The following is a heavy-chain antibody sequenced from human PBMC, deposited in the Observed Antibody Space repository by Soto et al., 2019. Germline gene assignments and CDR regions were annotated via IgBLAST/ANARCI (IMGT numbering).Heavy chain of an antibody. J-gene: IGHJ5*02. CDR1: GGSISNYY. CDR3: ARVPMMMVRGVPRWFDP. V-gene: IGHV4-59*06. Sequence: SDTLSLTCTVSGGSISNYYWSWIRQHPGKGLEWIGYIYYSGSTYYNPSLKSRVTISVDTSKNQFSLKLSSVTAADTAVYYCARVPMMMVRGVPRWFDPWGQGTLVTVSS. CDR2: IYYSGST. D-gene: IGHD3-10*01.